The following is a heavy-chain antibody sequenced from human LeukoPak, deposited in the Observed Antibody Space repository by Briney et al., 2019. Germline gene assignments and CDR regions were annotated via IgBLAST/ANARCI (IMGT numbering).Heavy chain of an antibody. Sequence: SETLSLTCTVSGGSISSSSYYWGWIRQPPGKGLEWIGSIYYSGSTYYNPSLKSRVTISVDTSKNQFSLKLSSVTAADTAVYYCARQLYYGSGSYYTYYYYYMDVWGKGTTVTISS. D-gene: IGHD3-10*01. CDR1: GGSISSSSYY. J-gene: IGHJ6*03. V-gene: IGHV4-39*01. CDR3: ARQLYYGSGSYYTYYYYYMDV. CDR2: IYYSGST.